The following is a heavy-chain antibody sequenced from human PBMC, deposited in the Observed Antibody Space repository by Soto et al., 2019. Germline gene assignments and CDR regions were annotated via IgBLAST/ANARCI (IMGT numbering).Heavy chain of an antibody. Sequence: SETLSLTCTVPGASITSRNYFWGWIRQPPGKGLQWIGNVDYRGSTYFHPSLKSRVTISVDTSKNQFSLKLSSVTAADTAVYYCARDDYGDKGHWFDPWGQGTLVTVSS. D-gene: IGHD4-17*01. V-gene: IGHV4-39*07. CDR2: VDYRGST. J-gene: IGHJ5*02. CDR3: ARDDYGDKGHWFDP. CDR1: GASITSRNYF.